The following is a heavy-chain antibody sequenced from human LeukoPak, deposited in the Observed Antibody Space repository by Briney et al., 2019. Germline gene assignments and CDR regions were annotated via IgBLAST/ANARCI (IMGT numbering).Heavy chain of an antibody. CDR1: GGSVSSGSYY. V-gene: IGHV4-61*01. D-gene: IGHD2-2*01. CDR2: IYYSGST. CDR3: AREVVVPAATFEAYYFDY. Sequence: PSETLSLTCTVSGGSVSSGSYYWSWIRQPPGKGLEWIGYIYYSGSTNYNPSLKSRVTISVDTSKNQFSLKLSSVTAADTAVYYCAREVVVPAATFEAYYFDYWGQGTLVTVSS. J-gene: IGHJ4*02.